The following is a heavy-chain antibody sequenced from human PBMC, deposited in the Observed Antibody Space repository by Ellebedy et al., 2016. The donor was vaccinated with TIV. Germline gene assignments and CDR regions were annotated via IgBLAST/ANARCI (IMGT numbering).Heavy chain of an antibody. D-gene: IGHD4-17*01. V-gene: IGHV4-4*02. CDR1: GDSINSDNF. CDR2: VYHTGHT. CDR3: AKRQAYGDYEYAFDI. Sequence: MPSETLSLTCGVSGDSINSDNFWSWVRQSPGRGLEWIGEVYHTGHTNYNPSLRSRVTISVDKSKNQFSLKLSSLTAADTAVYYCAKRQAYGDYEYAFDIWGQGTMVTVSS. J-gene: IGHJ3*02.